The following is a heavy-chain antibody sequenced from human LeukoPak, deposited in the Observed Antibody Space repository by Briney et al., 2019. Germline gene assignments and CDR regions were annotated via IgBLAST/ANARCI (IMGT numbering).Heavy chain of an antibody. Sequence: PSETLSLTCTVSGGSISSSSYYWGWIRQPPGKGLEWIGSIYYSGSTYYNPSLKSRVTISVDTSKNQFSLKLSSVTAADTAVYYCARQGPLRGGVYFDYWGQGTLVTVSS. CDR2: IYYSGST. CDR3: ARQGPLRGGVYFDY. V-gene: IGHV4-39*01. CDR1: GGSISSSSYY. D-gene: IGHD3-10*01. J-gene: IGHJ4*02.